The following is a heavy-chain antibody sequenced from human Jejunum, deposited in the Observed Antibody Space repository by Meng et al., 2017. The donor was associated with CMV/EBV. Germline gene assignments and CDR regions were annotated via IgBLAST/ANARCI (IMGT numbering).Heavy chain of an antibody. Sequence: GFTFSSYGMSWVRQAPGKGLEWVSVISDNGGSTYYADSVKGRFTISRDNAKNSLYLQMNSLRAEDTAVYYCARNYDFWSGYYGTDYWGQGTLVTVSS. J-gene: IGHJ4*02. D-gene: IGHD3-3*01. V-gene: IGHV3-23*01. CDR2: ISDNGGST. CDR3: ARNYDFWSGYYGTDY. CDR1: GFTFSSYG.